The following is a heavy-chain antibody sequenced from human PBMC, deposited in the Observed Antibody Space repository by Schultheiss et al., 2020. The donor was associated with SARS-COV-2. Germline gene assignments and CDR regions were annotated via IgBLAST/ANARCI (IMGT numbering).Heavy chain of an antibody. J-gene: IGHJ4*02. CDR3: ARANWNYID. D-gene: IGHD1-7*01. CDR1: GFTFSSYA. V-gene: IGHV3-48*01. Sequence: GGSLRLSCSASGFTFSSYAMHWVRQAPGKGLEWVSYISSSGSTIYYADSVKGRFTISRDNSKNTLYLQMNSLRAEDTAVYYCARANWNYIDWGQGTLVTVSS. CDR2: ISSSGSTI.